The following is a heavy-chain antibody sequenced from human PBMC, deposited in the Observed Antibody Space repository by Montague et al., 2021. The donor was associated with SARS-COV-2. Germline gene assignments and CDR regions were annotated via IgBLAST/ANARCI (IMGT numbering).Heavy chain of an antibody. CDR1: GGSITNDD. CDR2: IFKNGDI. V-gene: IGHV4-59*08. D-gene: IGHD3-16*01. CDR3: ARYYERSLDV. Sequence: SETLSLTCTLSGGSITNDDWSWIRQPPGKGLEWIVNIFKNGDIDYNPFLRSRVIISVDTSKSQFSLKVTSVTAADTAAYYCARYYERSLDVWGQGTTVTVSS. J-gene: IGHJ6*02.